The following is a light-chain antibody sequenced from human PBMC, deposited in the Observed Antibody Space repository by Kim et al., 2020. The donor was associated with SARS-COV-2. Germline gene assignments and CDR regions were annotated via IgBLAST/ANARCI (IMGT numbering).Light chain of an antibody. CDR3: QQYNNWPPYT. J-gene: IGKJ2*01. CDR1: QSISSN. Sequence: SPGERATLSCRASQSISSNLAWYQQKPGQAPRRLIYGASTRATDIPARFSGSGSGTDFTLTISSLQSEDFAVYYCQQYNNWPPYTFGQGTKVEIK. CDR2: GAS. V-gene: IGKV3-15*01.